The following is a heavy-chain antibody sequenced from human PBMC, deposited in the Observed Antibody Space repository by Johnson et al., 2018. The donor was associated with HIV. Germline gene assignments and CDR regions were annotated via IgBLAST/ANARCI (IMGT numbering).Heavy chain of an antibody. D-gene: IGHD3-3*01. CDR1: GFTFDDYA. V-gene: IGHV3-23*04. CDR2: ISGSGGST. J-gene: IGHJ3*02. Sequence: VQLVESGGGLVRPGGSLRLSCAASGFTFDDYAMHWVRQAPGKGLEWVSAISGSGGSTYYADSVKGRFTISRDNSKNTLYLQMNSLRAEVTAVYYCAKDSERITIFGVVIEFNTNDAFDIWGQGTMVTVSS. CDR3: AKDSERITIFGVVIEFNTNDAFDI.